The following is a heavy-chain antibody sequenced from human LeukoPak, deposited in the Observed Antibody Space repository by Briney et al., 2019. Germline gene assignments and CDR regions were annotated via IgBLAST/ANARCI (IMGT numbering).Heavy chain of an antibody. D-gene: IGHD6-19*01. V-gene: IGHV1-18*01. CDR2: ISAYNGNT. J-gene: IGHJ5*02. CDR3: ARMSSGWYLGGYGFDP. Sequence: GASVKVSCKASGYTFTSYGISWVRQAPGQGLEWMGWISAYNGNTNYAQKLQGRVTMTTDTSTSTAYMELRSLRSDDTAVYYCARMSSGWYLGGYGFDPWGQGTLVTVSS. CDR1: GYTFTSYG.